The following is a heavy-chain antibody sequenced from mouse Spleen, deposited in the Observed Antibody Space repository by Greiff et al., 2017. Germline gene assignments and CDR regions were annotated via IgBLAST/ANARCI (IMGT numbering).Heavy chain of an antibody. CDR2: IYPRSGNT. V-gene: IGHV1-81*01. CDR1: GYTFTSYG. Sequence: QVQLQQSGAELARPGASVKLSCKASGYTFTSYGISWVKQRTGQGLEWIGEIYPRSGNTYYNEKFKGKATLTADKSSSTAYMELRSLTSEDSAVYFCARKEITTVVAPYWYFDVWGAGTTVTVSS. CDR3: ARKEITTVVAPYWYFDV. J-gene: IGHJ1*01. D-gene: IGHD1-1*01.